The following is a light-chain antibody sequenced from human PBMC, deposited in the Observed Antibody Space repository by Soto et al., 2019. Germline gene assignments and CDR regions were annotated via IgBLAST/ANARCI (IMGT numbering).Light chain of an antibody. CDR2: GAS. Sequence: AIQMTQSPSSLSASVGDRVTIMCRASQGIRTELGWYQQKPGEAPKLLIYGASTLQDGVPSRFSGSGSGTDFTLTLSSLQPEDFATYYCLQDNSYPRTFGQGTKVEVK. CDR3: LQDNSYPRT. J-gene: IGKJ1*01. V-gene: IGKV1-6*01. CDR1: QGIRTE.